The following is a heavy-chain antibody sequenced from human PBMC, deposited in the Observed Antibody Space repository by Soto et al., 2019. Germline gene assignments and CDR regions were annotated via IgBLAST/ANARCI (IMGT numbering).Heavy chain of an antibody. J-gene: IGHJ4*02. Sequence: QVQLQESGPGLVKPSQTLSLTCSVSGDSLTRGDYYWTWIRQSPEKGLEWMGYTDDSGFTDYNPSLNGRLSISVDTSRNQFSLQLTSVTAADTAVYFCARDGHVTLHRGPIRGPLDYWGPGTLVTVSS. CDR3: ARDGHVTLHRGPIRGPLDY. V-gene: IGHV4-30-4*01. D-gene: IGHD3-10*01. CDR1: GDSLTRGDYY. CDR2: TDDSGFT.